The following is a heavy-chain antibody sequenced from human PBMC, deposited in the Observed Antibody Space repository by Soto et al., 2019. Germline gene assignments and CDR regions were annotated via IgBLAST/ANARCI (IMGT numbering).Heavy chain of an antibody. V-gene: IGHV1-2*02. J-gene: IGHJ5*02. CDR1: GYTFTGYY. CDR3: AREHDDSGYYPRFDP. CDR2: VNPNSGGT. D-gene: IGHD3-22*01. Sequence: GASVKVSCKTSGYTFTGYYIHWVRQAPGQGLEWMGWVNPNSGGTNYAQKFQGRVTMTRDTSISTVYMDLSRLRSDDTAIYFCAREHDDSGYYPRFDPWGQGSLVTAPQ.